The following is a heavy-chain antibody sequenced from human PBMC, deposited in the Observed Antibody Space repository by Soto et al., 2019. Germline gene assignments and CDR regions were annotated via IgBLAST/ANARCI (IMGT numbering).Heavy chain of an antibody. Sequence: VTTSETLSLTCTVSGGSISSYYWSWIRQPPGKGLEWIGYIYYSGSTNYNPSLKSRVTISVDTSKNQLSLKLSSVTAADAAVYSCARAYCRDESCYRRFDCWGQGNLVTVSS. J-gene: IGHJ4*02. CDR2: IYYSGST. CDR1: GGSISSYY. V-gene: IGHV4-59*01. CDR3: ARAYCRDESCYRRFDC. D-gene: IGHD2-15*01.